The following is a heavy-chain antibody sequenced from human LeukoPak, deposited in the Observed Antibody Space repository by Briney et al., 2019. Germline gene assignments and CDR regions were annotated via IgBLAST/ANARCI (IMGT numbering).Heavy chain of an antibody. CDR1: GFTFSNYG. CDR2: ISSGSSYI. Sequence: GGSLRLSCAASGFTFSNYGMSWVRQAPGKGLEWVSSISSGSSYIYYADSVKGRFTISRDNAKNSLSLQMNSLRAEDTAVYYCARDNRGTDDAFDIWGQGTMVTVSS. J-gene: IGHJ3*02. CDR3: ARDNRGTDDAFDI. D-gene: IGHD3-10*01. V-gene: IGHV3-21*01.